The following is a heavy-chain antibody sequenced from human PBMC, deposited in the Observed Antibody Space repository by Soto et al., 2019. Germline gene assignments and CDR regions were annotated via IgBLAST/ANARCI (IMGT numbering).Heavy chain of an antibody. CDR3: AKRPFTSRGSFDY. D-gene: IGHD6-19*01. CDR1: GFTFSSFA. V-gene: IGHV3-23*01. CDR2: FSGSGGST. Sequence: EVQLLESGGGLVQPGGSLRLSCAASGFTFSSFAMSWVRQAPGKGLEWVSTFSGSGGSTYYADSVKGRFTISRDDSKNTLYLQMNSLRAEDTAVYYCAKRPFTSRGSFDYWGQGTLVTVSS. J-gene: IGHJ4*02.